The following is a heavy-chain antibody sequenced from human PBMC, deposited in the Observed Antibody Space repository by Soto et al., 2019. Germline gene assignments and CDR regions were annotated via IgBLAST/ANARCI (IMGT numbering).Heavy chain of an antibody. Sequence: QVQLVQSGAEVKKPGASVKVSCKASGYTFSNYLLHWVRQAPGQGLEWMGWINAGNGHTKYSQKFQGRVTFTRDTYATTAYIERSSLRSEDTAVYYCASPSSGSGSYYWGQGTLVTVSS. CDR2: INAGNGHT. CDR3: ASPSSGSGSYY. CDR1: GYTFSNYL. D-gene: IGHD3-10*01. J-gene: IGHJ4*02. V-gene: IGHV1-3*01.